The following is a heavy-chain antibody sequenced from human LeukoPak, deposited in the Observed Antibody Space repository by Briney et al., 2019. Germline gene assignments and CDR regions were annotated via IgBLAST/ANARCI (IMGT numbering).Heavy chain of an antibody. J-gene: IGHJ4*02. D-gene: IGHD3-10*01. CDR3: AKDRSYYGAGSFFEY. CDR1: GFTFNTYG. CDR2: LSYDGSGK. Sequence: GGSLRLSCAASGFTFNTYGMHRVRQAPGKGLEWVAALSYDGSGKWYTDSVKGRFTISRDNSENTVYLQMNSLRTEDTAVYYCAKDRSYYGAGSFFEYWGQGTLVTVSS. V-gene: IGHV3-30*18.